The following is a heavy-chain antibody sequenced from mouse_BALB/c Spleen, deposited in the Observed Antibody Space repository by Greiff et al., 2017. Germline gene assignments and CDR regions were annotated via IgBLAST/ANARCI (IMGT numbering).Heavy chain of an antibody. D-gene: IGHD2-14*01. V-gene: IGHV2-4-1*01. CDR3: ARKGDGVRRYYAMDY. CDR1: GFSLTSYG. J-gene: IGHJ4*01. CDR2: IWSGGST. Sequence: QVQLQQSGPGPVQPSQSLSITCTVSGFSLTSYGVHWVRQSPGKGLEWLGVIWSGGSTDYNAAFISRLSISKDNSKSQVFFKMNSLQADDTAIYYCARKGDGVRRYYAMDYWGQGTSVTVSS.